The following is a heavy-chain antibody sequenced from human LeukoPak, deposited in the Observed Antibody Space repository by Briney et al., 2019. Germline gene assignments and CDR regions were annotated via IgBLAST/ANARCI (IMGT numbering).Heavy chain of an antibody. D-gene: IGHD2-2*02. CDR1: GFTFSSYG. V-gene: IGHV3-33*01. CDR2: IWYDGSNK. Sequence: GRSLRLSCAASGFTFSSYGMPWVRQAPGKGLEWVAVIWYDGSNKYYADSVKGRFTISRDNSKNTLYLQMNSLRAEDTAVYYCARACSSTSCYIDYWGQGTLVTVSS. CDR3: ARACSSTSCYIDY. J-gene: IGHJ4*02.